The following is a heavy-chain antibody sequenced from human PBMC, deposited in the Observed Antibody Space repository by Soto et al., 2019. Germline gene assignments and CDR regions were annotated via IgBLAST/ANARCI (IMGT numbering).Heavy chain of an antibody. CDR3: ATQEVGGSYVYTFDP. CDR1: GFTFSSYW. CDR2: IKQDGSEK. J-gene: IGHJ5*02. V-gene: IGHV3-7*02. D-gene: IGHD1-26*01. Sequence: GGSLRLSCAASGFTFSSYWMSWVRQAPGKGLEWVANIKQDGSEKYYVDSVKGRFTISRDNAKNSLYLQMNSLRAEDTAVYYCATQEVGGSYVYTFDPWGQGTLVTVS.